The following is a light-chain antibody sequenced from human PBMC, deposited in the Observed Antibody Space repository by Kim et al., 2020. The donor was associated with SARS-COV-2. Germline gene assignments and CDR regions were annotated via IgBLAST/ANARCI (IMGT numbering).Light chain of an antibody. V-gene: IGKV4-1*01. CDR1: QSVLYSSNNKNY. Sequence: DIVMTQSPDSLAVSLGERATINCRSSQSVLYSSNNKNYLVWYQQKPGQPPKLLISWASTRESGVPDRFSGSGSGTDFTLTISSLQAEDVAVYYCQQCYNSPYTFGQGTKLEI. CDR2: WAS. CDR3: QQCYNSPYT. J-gene: IGKJ2*01.